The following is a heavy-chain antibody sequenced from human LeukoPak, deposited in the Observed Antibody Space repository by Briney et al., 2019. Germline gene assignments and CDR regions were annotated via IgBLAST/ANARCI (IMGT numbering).Heavy chain of an antibody. D-gene: IGHD5-12*01. Sequence: ASAKVSCKVSGYTLTELSMHWVRQAPGKGLEWMGGFDPEDGETIYAQKFQGRVTMTEDTSTDTAYMELSSLRSEDTAVYYCATVGYSGYVLDYWGQGTLVTVSS. CDR2: FDPEDGET. V-gene: IGHV1-24*01. J-gene: IGHJ4*02. CDR1: GYTLTELS. CDR3: ATVGYSGYVLDY.